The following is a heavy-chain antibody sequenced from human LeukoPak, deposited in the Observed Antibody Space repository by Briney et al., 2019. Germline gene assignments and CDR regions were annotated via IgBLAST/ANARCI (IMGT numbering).Heavy chain of an antibody. J-gene: IGHJ6*03. Sequence: GASVKVSCKASGYTFTSYDINWVRQATGQGLEWMGWMNPNSGNTGYAQKFQGRVTMTRNTSISTAYMELSSLRSDDTAVYYCARDPCLRFLCYYYYMDVWGKGTTVTVSS. CDR3: ARDPCLRFLCYYYYMDV. D-gene: IGHD3-3*01. CDR1: GYTFTSYD. CDR2: MNPNSGNT. V-gene: IGHV1-8*01.